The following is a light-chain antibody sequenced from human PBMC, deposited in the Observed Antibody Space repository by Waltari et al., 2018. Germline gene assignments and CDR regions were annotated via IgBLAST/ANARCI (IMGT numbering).Light chain of an antibody. J-gene: IGLJ3*02. CDR2: DGS. Sequence: QSARTQPVSVSLSRAQSLTTSCPGASCDVRRLHYVPWYQQHPGKAPKLMIYDGSNRPSGVSNGFSGSKSGNTASLTISGLQAEDEADYYCSSYTSSSTLVFGGGTKLTVL. V-gene: IGLV2-14*03. CDR3: SSYTSSSTLV. CDR1: SCDVRRLHY.